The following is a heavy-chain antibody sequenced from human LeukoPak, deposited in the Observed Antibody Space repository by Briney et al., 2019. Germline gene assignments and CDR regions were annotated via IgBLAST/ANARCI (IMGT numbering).Heavy chain of an antibody. CDR1: GYSFTSYW. CDR2: IYPGDSDT. J-gene: IGHJ4*02. CDR3: ARSRGVPINYYDNSGYLDY. Sequence: GESLKISCKGSGYSFTSYWIGWVRQMPGKGLEWMGIIYPGDSDTRYSPSFQGQVTISADKSISTAYLQWSSLKASDTAMYYCARSRGVPINYYDNSGYLDYWGQGTLVTVSS. V-gene: IGHV5-51*01. D-gene: IGHD3-22*01.